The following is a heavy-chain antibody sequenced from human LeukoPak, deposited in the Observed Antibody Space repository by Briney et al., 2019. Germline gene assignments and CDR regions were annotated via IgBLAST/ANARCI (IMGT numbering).Heavy chain of an antibody. V-gene: IGHV3-23*01. CDR1: GFIFSTYA. Sequence: PGGSLRLSCGASGFIFSTYAMTWVRQAPGKGLEWVSTISGSGGSTYYADSVKGRFTISRDNSRNTLYLQMNTLRAEDTAVYYCAKDGCSGGRCFSDYWGQGTLVTVSS. CDR3: AKDGCSGGRCFSDY. D-gene: IGHD2-15*01. CDR2: ISGSGGST. J-gene: IGHJ4*02.